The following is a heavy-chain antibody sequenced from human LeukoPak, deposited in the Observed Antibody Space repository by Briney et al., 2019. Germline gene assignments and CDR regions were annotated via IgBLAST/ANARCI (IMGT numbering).Heavy chain of an antibody. J-gene: IGHJ4*02. CDR3: AKDGPGHDYVRGFDY. CDR1: GFTFSSYC. D-gene: IGHD3-16*01. CDR2: TQHDATHQ. Sequence: GGSLRLSCATSGFTFSSYCMHWVRQAPGKGLEWVAFTQHDATHQYYADSVRGRFTISRDQSKNTVYLQMSSLRGEDTAVYYCAKDGPGHDYVRGFDYWGLGTQVIVSS. V-gene: IGHV3-30*02.